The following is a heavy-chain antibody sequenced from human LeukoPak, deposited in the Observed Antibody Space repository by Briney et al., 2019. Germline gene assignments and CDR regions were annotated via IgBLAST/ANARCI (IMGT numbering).Heavy chain of an antibody. CDR2: IWYDGSNK. J-gene: IGHJ4*02. D-gene: IGHD1-26*01. CDR3: AKNSGIYLGFDS. V-gene: IGHV3-30*02. CDR1: GFTFSSYG. Sequence: QPGGSLRLSCAASGFTFSSYGMHWVRQAPGKGLEWVAVIWYDGSNKYYADSVKGRFTISRDNSKNTLYLQMNNLRTEDTAVYYCAKNSGIYLGFDSWGQGTLVTVSS.